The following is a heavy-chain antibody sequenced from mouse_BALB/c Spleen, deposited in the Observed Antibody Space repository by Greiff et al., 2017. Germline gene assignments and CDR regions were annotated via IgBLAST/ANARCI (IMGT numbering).Heavy chain of an antibody. Sequence: DVMLVESGGGLVQPGGSRKLSCAASGFTFSSFGMHWVRQAPEKGLEWVAYISSGSSTIYYADTVKGRFTISRDNPKNTLFLQMTSLRSEDTAMYYCASTPFAYWGQGTLVTVSA. CDR3: ASTPFAY. CDR1: GFTFSSFG. CDR2: ISSGSSTI. V-gene: IGHV5-17*02. J-gene: IGHJ3*01.